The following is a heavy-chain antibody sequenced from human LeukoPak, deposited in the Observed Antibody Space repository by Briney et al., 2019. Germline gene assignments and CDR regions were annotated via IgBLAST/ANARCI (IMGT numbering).Heavy chain of an antibody. CDR2: INASGGNT. CDR3: AKPISGGLAVSADWFDP. V-gene: IGHV3-23*01. Sequence: GGSLRLSCAASGFAFNFYAMTWVRQAPGKVLQWVSTINASGGNTYYADSVRGRFTISRDSSKDTLYLQLNSLTAEDTAIYYCAKPISGGLAVSADWFDPWGQGTLVTVSS. D-gene: IGHD6-19*01. J-gene: IGHJ5*02. CDR1: GFAFNFYA.